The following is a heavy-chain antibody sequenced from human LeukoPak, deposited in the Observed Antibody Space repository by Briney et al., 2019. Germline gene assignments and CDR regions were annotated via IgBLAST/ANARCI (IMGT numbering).Heavy chain of an antibody. Sequence: ASVKVSCKASGYTFTDYYIHWVQQAPGQGLEWMGWINPNSGGTNYAQTFQGRVTMTRDTSISTAYMEMSRLRSDDTAVYYCARRLLTTGSTPFDYWGQGTLVTVSS. CDR1: GYTFTDYY. V-gene: IGHV1-2*02. D-gene: IGHD1-1*01. J-gene: IGHJ4*02. CDR3: ARRLLTTGSTPFDY. CDR2: INPNSGGT.